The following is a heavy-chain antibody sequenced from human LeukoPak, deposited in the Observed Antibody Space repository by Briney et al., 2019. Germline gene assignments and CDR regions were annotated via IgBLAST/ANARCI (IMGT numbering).Heavy chain of an antibody. J-gene: IGHJ4*02. CDR1: GYTFTNYG. CDR3: ARDCGYQCLFDY. Sequence: ASVKVSCKASGYTFTNYGISWVRQAPGQGLEWMGWISGYNGNTNYAQKSQGRVTMTTDTSTNAANMEVRSLRSDDTAVYYCARDCGYQCLFDYWGQGTLVTVSS. D-gene: IGHD5-12*01. V-gene: IGHV1-18*01. CDR2: ISGYNGNT.